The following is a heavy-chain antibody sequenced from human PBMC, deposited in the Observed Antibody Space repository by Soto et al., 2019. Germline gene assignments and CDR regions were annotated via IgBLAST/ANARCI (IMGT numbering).Heavy chain of an antibody. V-gene: IGHV3-21*06. J-gene: IGHJ3*02. Sequence: EAQLVESGGGLVKPGGSLRLSCAASGFTFNIYTMNWVRQAPGMGVEWVSSISSGSTYISYADSVKGRFIISRDTAKNSLYLQMISLGVEDTAVYYCAGERTSGLYTNDAFDIWGQGTMGTFSS. CDR2: ISSGSTYI. D-gene: IGHD3-3*01. CDR3: AGERTSGLYTNDAFDI. CDR1: GFTFNIYT.